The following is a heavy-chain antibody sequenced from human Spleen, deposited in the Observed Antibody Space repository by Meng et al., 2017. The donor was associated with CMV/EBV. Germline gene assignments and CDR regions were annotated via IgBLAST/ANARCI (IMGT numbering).Heavy chain of an antibody. CDR1: GFAFDDYA. V-gene: IGHV3-9*01. J-gene: IGHJ4*02. D-gene: IGHD3-3*01. Sequence: GGSLRLSCAASGFAFDDYAMHWVRQAPGKGLEWVAGINWNSNIIRYAGSVKGRFTISRDNAKNSLFLQMNSLRAEDTAVYYCARGGYQTYYDFWSGNFDYWGQGTLVTVSS. CDR2: INWNSNII. CDR3: ARGGYQTYYDFWSGNFDY.